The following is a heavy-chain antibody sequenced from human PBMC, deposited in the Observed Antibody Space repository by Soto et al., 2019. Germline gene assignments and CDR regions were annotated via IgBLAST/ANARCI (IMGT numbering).Heavy chain of an antibody. D-gene: IGHD4-17*01. CDR3: ARASSVMTTVAGLGYGMDV. V-gene: IGHV1-69*13. J-gene: IGHJ6*02. CDR1: GGTFSSYA. CDR2: IIPIFGTA. Sequence: VASVKVSCKASGGTFSSYAISWVRQAPGQGLEWMGGIIPIFGTANYAQKFQGRVTITADESTSTAYMELSSLRSEDTAVYYCARASSVMTTVAGLGYGMDVWGQGTTVTVS.